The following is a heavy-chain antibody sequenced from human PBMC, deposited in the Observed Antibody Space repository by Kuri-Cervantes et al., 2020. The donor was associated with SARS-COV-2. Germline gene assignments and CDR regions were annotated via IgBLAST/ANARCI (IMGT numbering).Heavy chain of an antibody. CDR3: VRAIHRFLTGDFWYFDL. Sequence: SVKVSCKASGYTFTSYDINWVRQATGQGLEWMGRVIPILGTANYAQKFQGRVTITADKSTSTAYMELSSLRSEDTAVYYCVRAIHRFLTGDFWYFDLWGRGTLVTVSS. J-gene: IGHJ2*01. CDR1: GYTFTSYD. CDR2: VIPILGTA. V-gene: IGHV1-69*04. D-gene: IGHD7-27*01.